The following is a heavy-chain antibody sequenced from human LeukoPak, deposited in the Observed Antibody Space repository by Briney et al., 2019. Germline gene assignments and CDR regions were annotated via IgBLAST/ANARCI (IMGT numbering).Heavy chain of an antibody. V-gene: IGHV1-3*01. CDR2: INAGNGNT. J-gene: IGHJ4*02. Sequence: ASVKVSCKASGYTFTSYAMHWVRQAPGQRLEWMGWINAGNGNTKYSQKFQGRVTITRDTSASTAYMELSSLRSEDTAVYYCARIRGRGYSYGSFDYWGQGTLVTVSS. D-gene: IGHD5-18*01. CDR1: GYTFTSYA. CDR3: ARIRGRGYSYGSFDY.